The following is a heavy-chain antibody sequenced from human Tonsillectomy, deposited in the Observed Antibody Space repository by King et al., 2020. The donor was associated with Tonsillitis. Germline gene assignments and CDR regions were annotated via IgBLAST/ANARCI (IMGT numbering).Heavy chain of an antibody. D-gene: IGHD1-26*01. J-gene: IGHJ4*02. V-gene: IGHV3-21*01. Sequence: VQLVESGGGLVKPGGSLRLSCAASGFTFSSYSMDWVRQAPGKGLEWVSSISSSSSYIYYADSVKGRFTISRDNAKNSLYLKMNSLRAEDTAVYYCARGWVGATIPQADYWGQGTLVTVSS. CDR1: GFTFSSYS. CDR2: ISSSSSYI. CDR3: ARGWVGATIPQADY.